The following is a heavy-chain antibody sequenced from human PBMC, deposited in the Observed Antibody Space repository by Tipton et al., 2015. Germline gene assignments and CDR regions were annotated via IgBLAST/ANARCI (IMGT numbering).Heavy chain of an antibody. Sequence: QSGAEVKKPGESLKISCKGSGYSFSTYWIGWVRQMPGKGLEWMGIIYPGDSDTRYSPSFQGQVTISADKSISTAYLQWSSLKASDTAMYYRARRTNSGYDGYYFDYWGQGTLVTVSS. CDR2: IYPGDSDT. J-gene: IGHJ4*01. CDR3: ARRTNSGYDGYYFDY. V-gene: IGHV5-51*01. D-gene: IGHD5-12*01. CDR1: GYSFSTYW.